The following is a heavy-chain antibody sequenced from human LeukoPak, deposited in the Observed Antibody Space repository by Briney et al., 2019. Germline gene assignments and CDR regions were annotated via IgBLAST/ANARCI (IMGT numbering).Heavy chain of an antibody. CDR2: IKQHGSEK. Sequence: GGSLRLSCAASGFTFSSYWMSWVRQGPGKGLEWVANIKQHGSEKNYVDSVKGRFTISRDNAENSLYLQMNSLRAEDTAVYYCASLEISYYDILTGHYDYWGQGTLVTVSS. CDR1: GFTFSSYW. D-gene: IGHD3-9*01. J-gene: IGHJ4*02. V-gene: IGHV3-7*01. CDR3: ASLEISYYDILTGHYDY.